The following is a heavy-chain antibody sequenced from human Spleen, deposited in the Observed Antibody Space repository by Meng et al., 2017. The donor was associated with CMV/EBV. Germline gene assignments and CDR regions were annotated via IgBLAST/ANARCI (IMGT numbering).Heavy chain of an antibody. CDR3: ARSSGWSRLDH. CDR2: INPSDDT. J-gene: IGHJ4*02. D-gene: IGHD6-19*01. Sequence: QVQLVQSGAEVKKPGASVKVSCKASGYTLTDYYIHWVRQAPGQWLEWMGWINPSDDTNYAQKFQGRVTMTRDMSINTVYMELSRLTSDDTAVYYCARSSGWSRLDHWGQGTLVTVSS. V-gene: IGHV1-2*02. CDR1: GYTLTDYY.